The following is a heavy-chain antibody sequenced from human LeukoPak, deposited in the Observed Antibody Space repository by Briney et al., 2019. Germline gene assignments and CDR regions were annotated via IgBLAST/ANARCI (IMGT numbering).Heavy chain of an antibody. D-gene: IGHD5-18*01. CDR1: GFTFSSYD. V-gene: IGHV3-30*02. J-gene: IGHJ4*02. CDR3: AKSGYSYGYSFDY. Sequence: PWGSLSLSCAASGFTFSSYDMNWVRQAPGKGLEWVACIRNNGSNKYYADSVKRRSTISRDNSKNTLYLQMNSLRADNTAVYYCAKSGYSYGYSFDYWGKGTLVTVSS. CDR2: IRNNGSNK.